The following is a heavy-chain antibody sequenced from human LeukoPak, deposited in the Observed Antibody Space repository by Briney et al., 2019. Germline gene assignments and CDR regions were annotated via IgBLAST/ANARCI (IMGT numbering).Heavy chain of an antibody. Sequence: GGSLRLSCAASGFTFSSYEMNWVRQAPGKGLEWVSYISSSGSTIYYADSVKGRFTISRDSSKNTLYLQMNSLRAEDTAVYYCAKYCSGGSCYSEDYWGQGTLVAVSS. V-gene: IGHV3-48*03. D-gene: IGHD2-15*01. CDR2: ISSSGSTI. J-gene: IGHJ4*02. CDR1: GFTFSSYE. CDR3: AKYCSGGSCYSEDY.